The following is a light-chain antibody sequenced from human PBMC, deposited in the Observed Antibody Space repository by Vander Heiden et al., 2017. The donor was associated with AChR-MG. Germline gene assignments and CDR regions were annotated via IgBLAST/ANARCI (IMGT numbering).Light chain of an antibody. V-gene: IGLV1-47*01. J-gene: IGLJ2*01. CDR3: AAWDDSLSVVV. CDR1: SSNIGSNY. Sequence: SVLPRPPSAAATPRQRVTISCSGSSSNIGSNYVYWYQQLPGTAPKLLIYRNNQRPSGVPDRFSGSKSGTSASLAISGLRSEDEADYYCAAWDDSLSVVVFGGGTKLTVL. CDR2: RNN.